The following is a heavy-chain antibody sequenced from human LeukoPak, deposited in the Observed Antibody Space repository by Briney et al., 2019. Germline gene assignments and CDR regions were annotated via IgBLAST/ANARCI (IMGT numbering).Heavy chain of an antibody. D-gene: IGHD3-16*01. V-gene: IGHV3-23*01. CDR3: ARRFGAARDDYMDV. Sequence: GGSLRLSCEASGFSFSIYGMSWVRQAPGKGLEWVSGTSGSGGNTYYAEALTGRFTVSRDNSKNTLYLQMNSLRAEDTAVYYCARRFGAARDDYMDVWGKGTAVTVSS. CDR2: TSGSGGNT. CDR1: GFSFSIYG. J-gene: IGHJ6*03.